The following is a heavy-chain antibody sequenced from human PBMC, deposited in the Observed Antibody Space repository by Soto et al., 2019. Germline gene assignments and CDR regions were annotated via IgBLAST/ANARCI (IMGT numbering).Heavy chain of an antibody. CDR1: GGTFSSYT. CDR3: ARDLGLIAVTGSFDY. J-gene: IGHJ4*02. Sequence: GASVKVSCKASGGTFSSYTISWVRQAPGQGLEWMGRIIPILGITNYAQKLQGRVTITADTSTSTAYMELSSLRSDDTAVYYCARDLGLIAVTGSFDYWGQGTLVTVSS. D-gene: IGHD6-19*01. CDR2: IIPILGIT. V-gene: IGHV1-69*04.